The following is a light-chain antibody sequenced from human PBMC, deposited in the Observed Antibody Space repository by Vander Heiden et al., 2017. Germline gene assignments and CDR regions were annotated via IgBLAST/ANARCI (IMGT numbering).Light chain of an antibody. CDR1: NSDVGGYIY. CDR3: SSYTSETSRV. V-gene: IGLV2-14*03. Sequence: QSALTQPVFAPAPSGPSRPVSCTGANSDVGGYIYVSWYQQHPGKAPKLMVYDVSTRPSGVSNRCSSSGSGNTASMTISELQAEDESDYYCSSYTSETSRVFGAGTKVTVL. J-gene: IGLJ1*01. CDR2: DVS.